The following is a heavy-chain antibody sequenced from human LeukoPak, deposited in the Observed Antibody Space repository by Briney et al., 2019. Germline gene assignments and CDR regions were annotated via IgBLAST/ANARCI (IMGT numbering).Heavy chain of an antibody. Sequence: PGRSLRLSCAASGFTFSSYGMHWVRQAPGKGLEWVAVIWYDGSNKYYADSVKGRFTISRDNSKNTLYLQMNSLRAEDTAVYYCARDGVGPHLDYWGQGTLVTVSS. CDR1: GFTFSSYG. D-gene: IGHD2-8*01. CDR3: ARDGVGPHLDY. CDR2: IWYDGSNK. V-gene: IGHV3-33*01. J-gene: IGHJ4*02.